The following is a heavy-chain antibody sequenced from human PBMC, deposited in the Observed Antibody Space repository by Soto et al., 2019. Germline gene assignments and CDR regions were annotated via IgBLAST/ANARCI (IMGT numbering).Heavy chain of an antibody. J-gene: IGHJ4*02. Sequence: GGSLRLSCAASGFTFSSYGMHWVRQAPGKGLEWVAVIWYDGSNKYYADSVKGRFTISRDNSKNTLYLQMNSLRAEDTAVYYCARSYYYDSSGPDYWGQGTLVTVSS. CDR2: IWYDGSNK. V-gene: IGHV3-33*01. D-gene: IGHD3-22*01. CDR3: ARSYYYDSSGPDY. CDR1: GFTFSSYG.